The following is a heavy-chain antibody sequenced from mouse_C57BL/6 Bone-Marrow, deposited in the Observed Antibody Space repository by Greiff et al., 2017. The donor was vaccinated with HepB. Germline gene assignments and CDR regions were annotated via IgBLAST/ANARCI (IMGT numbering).Heavy chain of an antibody. CDR3: ARALWAYWYFDV. D-gene: IGHD6-1*01. CDR2: IDPSDSET. J-gene: IGHJ1*03. V-gene: IGHV1-52*01. Sequence: QVQLQQPGAELVRPGSSVKLSCKASGYTFTSYWMHWVKQRPIQGLEWIGNIDPSDSETHYNQKFKDKATLTADKSSSTAYMQLSSLTSEDSAVYYCARALWAYWYFDVWGTGTTVTVSS. CDR1: GYTFTSYW.